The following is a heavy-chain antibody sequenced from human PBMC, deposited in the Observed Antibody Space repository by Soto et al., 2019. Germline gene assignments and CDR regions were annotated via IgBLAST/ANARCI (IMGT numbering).Heavy chain of an antibody. Sequence: GESVKISCAASGFTVSSNYMSWVRQATGKGLEWVSVIYSGGSTYYADSVKGRFTISRDNSKNTLYLQMNSLRAEDTAVYYCARSVAARRGEDWFDPWGQGTLVTVSS. CDR2: IYSGGST. D-gene: IGHD6-6*01. CDR3: ARSVAARRGEDWFDP. V-gene: IGHV3-53*01. J-gene: IGHJ5*02. CDR1: GFTVSSNY.